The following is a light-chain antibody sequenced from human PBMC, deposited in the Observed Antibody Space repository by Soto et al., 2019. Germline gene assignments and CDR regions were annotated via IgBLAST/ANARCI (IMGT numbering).Light chain of an antibody. J-gene: IGKJ5*01. CDR3: QQSNNHPIS. CDR2: DVS. V-gene: IGKV1-12*01. CDR1: QAVNSW. Sequence: DNQLTQSPSSISASVGGRVTITCRASQAVNSWLAWFQQKPGMAPKLVIYDVSSLQSGVPSRFSGSGSGTEFTLTISSLQPEDFATYYCQQSNNHPISFGQGTRLEIK.